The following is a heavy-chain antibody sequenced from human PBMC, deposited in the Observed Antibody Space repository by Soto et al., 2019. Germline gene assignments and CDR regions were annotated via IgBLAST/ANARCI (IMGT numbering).Heavy chain of an antibody. Sequence: VQLVESGGGVVQPGRSLRLSCAASGFTFSSYGMHWVRQAPGKGLEWVALISYDGSNKYYADSVKGRFTISRDNSKNTLYLQMNSLRAEDTAVYYCAKPPGRGYDFWSADYWGQGTLVTVSS. V-gene: IGHV3-30*18. CDR3: AKPPGRGYDFWSADY. CDR2: ISYDGSNK. CDR1: GFTFSSYG. J-gene: IGHJ4*02. D-gene: IGHD3-3*01.